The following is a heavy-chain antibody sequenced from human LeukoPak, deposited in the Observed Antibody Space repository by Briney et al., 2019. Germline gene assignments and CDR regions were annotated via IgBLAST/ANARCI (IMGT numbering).Heavy chain of an antibody. CDR1: GGSFSGYY. CDR3: VRGWSGGRDY. CDR2: INHSGST. Sequence: PSETLSLTCAVYGGSFSGYYWSWIRQPPGKGLEWIGEINHSGSTNYNPSLKSRVTISVDTSKNQFSLKLSSVTAADTAVYYCVRGWSGGRDYWGQGTLVTVSS. J-gene: IGHJ4*02. D-gene: IGHD3-16*01. V-gene: IGHV4-34*01.